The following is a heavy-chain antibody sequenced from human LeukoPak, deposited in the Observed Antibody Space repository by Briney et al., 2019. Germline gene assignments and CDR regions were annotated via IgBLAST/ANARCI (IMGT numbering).Heavy chain of an antibody. CDR3: ARQALVAATPPDY. V-gene: IGHV5-51*01. CDR2: IYPGDSDT. CDR1: GYSFTSYW. Sequence: GESLKISCKGSGYSFTSYWIGWVRQLPGKGLEWMGIIYPGDSDTRYSPSFQGQVTISAGKSISTAYLQWSSLKASDTAMYYCARQALVAATPPDYWGQGTLVTVSS. J-gene: IGHJ4*02. D-gene: IGHD2-15*01.